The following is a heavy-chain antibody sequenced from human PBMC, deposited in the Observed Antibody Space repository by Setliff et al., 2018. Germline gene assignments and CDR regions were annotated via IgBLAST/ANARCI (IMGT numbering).Heavy chain of an antibody. CDR2: TIPLFGTT. V-gene: IGHV1-69*05. Sequence: SSFNFSFNSSLLTFTNYVVSFFLHSPGQGLEWMGGTIPLFGTTDYAQKFHGRVTIITDESTSTACMELSSLTSDDTAVYYCAREGVDTRSSTDYRYYMDVWGKGTTVTVSS. D-gene: IGHD5-18*01. J-gene: IGHJ6*03. CDR3: AREGVDTRSSTDYRYYMDV. CDR1: LLTFTNYV.